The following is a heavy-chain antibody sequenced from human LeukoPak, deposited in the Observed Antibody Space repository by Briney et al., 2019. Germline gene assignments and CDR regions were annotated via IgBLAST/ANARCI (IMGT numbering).Heavy chain of an antibody. V-gene: IGHV4-59*12. CDR2: IHYSGST. CDR1: GASISTFH. CDR3: ARLGALHDAFDV. D-gene: IGHD3-16*01. Sequence: SETLSLTCTVSGASISTFHWSWIRQPPGKGLEWIGNIHYSGSTKYNPSLKSRVTISVDTSKNQFSLKVSSLTAADTAVYYCARLGALHDAFDVWGQGTLVTVSS. J-gene: IGHJ3*01.